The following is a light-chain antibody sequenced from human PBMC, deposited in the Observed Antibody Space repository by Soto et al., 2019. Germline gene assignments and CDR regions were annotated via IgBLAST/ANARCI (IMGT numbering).Light chain of an antibody. CDR3: MQALQIPMT. Sequence: DIVMSQSPVTLPVTPGEPASISCRSSQSLLNYKGYVYLDWYVQKPGQSPQLLIYLGSNRASGVTDRVGGSVSGPDFTLEISRVEAEDVGIYYCMQALQIPMTFGGGTRVDI. V-gene: IGKV2-28*01. CDR2: LGS. J-gene: IGKJ4*01. CDR1: QSLLNYKGYVY.